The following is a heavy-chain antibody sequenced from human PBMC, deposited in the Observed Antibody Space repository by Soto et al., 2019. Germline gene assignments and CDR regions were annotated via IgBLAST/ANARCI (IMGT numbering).Heavy chain of an antibody. Sequence: QVQLQESGPGLVKPSETLSLTCTVSGGSISSYHWSWIRQPPGKGLEWIAYVYYSGSTDYNPSLSGRGNISLDTSKNQFSLKLSSVTAADTAGYYCARDSRFCTDGVCYPRWFDPWGQGMLVTVSS. CDR2: VYYSGST. CDR1: GGSISSYH. J-gene: IGHJ5*02. CDR3: ARDSRFCTDGVCYPRWFDP. D-gene: IGHD2-8*01. V-gene: IGHV4-59*01.